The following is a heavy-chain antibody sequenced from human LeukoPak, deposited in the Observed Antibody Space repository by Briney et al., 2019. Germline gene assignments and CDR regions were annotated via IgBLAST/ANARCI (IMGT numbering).Heavy chain of an antibody. Sequence: SQTLSLTCAISGDSVSSNSAAWNWIRQSPSRGLEWLGRTYYRSKWYNDYAVSVKSRITINPDTSKNQFSLQLNSVTPEDTAVYYCARGSVPFYCSGGSCYSGSYYYYYYMDVWGKGTTVTVSS. V-gene: IGHV6-1*01. CDR3: ARGSVPFYCSGGSCYSGSYYYYYYMDV. CDR2: TYYRSKWYN. CDR1: GDSVSSNSAA. D-gene: IGHD2-15*01. J-gene: IGHJ6*03.